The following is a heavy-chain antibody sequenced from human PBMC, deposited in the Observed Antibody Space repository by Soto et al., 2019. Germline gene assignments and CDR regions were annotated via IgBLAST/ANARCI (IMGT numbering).Heavy chain of an antibody. J-gene: IGHJ6*02. V-gene: IGHV1-69*13. D-gene: IGHD3-9*01. CDR3: ASAARDYYDILTGSYYYYYGMDV. CDR1: GGTFSSYA. Sequence: ASVKVSCKASGGTFSSYAISWVRQAPGQGLEWMGGIIPIFGTANYAQKFQGRVTITADESTSTAYMELSSLRSEDTAVYYCASAARDYYDILTGSYYYYYGMDVWGQGTTVTVSS. CDR2: IIPIFGTA.